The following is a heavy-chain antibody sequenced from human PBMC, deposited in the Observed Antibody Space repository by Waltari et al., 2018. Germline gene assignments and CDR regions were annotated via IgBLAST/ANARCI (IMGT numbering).Heavy chain of an antibody. Sequence: EVQLSESGGGLVQPGGSLRLSCAASGFPFTRSLRSWVRAAPGKGLEGVSAISGSGGSTYYADSVKGRFTISRDNSKNTLYLQMNSLRAEDTAVYYCANHATRSYWGQGTLVTVSS. J-gene: IGHJ4*02. D-gene: IGHD2-15*01. CDR2: ISGSGGST. CDR1: GFPFTRSL. V-gene: IGHV3-23*01. CDR3: ANHATRSY.